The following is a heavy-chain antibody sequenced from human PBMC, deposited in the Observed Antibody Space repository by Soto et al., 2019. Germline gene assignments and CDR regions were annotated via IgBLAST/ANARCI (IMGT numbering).Heavy chain of an antibody. CDR3: ARDESTYYDFWSGSPPPPETFDY. CDR1: GFTFSSYA. D-gene: IGHD3-3*01. V-gene: IGHV3-23*01. CDR2: ISGSGGST. J-gene: IGHJ4*02. Sequence: GGSLRLSCAASGFTFSSYAMSWVRQAPGKGLEWVSAISGSGGSTYYADSVKGRFTISRDNSKNTLYLQMNSLRAEDTAVYYCARDESTYYDFWSGSPPPPETFDYWGQGTLVTVSS.